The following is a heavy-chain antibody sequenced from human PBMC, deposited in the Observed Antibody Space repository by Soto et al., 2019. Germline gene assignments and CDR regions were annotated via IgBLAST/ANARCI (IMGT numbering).Heavy chain of an antibody. CDR3: AREQRGAGYYSGMDV. J-gene: IGHJ6*02. CDR2: INPNSGGT. V-gene: IGHV1-2*04. D-gene: IGHD1-1*01. Sequence: ASVKVSCKASGYTFTGYYMHWVRQAPGQGLEWMGWINPNSGGTNYAQKFQGWVTMTRDTSISTAYMELSRLRSDDTAVYYCAREQRGAGYYSGMDVWGQGTTVTVSS. CDR1: GYTFTGYY.